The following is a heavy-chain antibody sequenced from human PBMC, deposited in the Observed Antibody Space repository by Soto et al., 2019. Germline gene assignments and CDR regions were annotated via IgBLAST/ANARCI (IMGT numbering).Heavy chain of an antibody. CDR2: ISTSGST. Sequence: QVPLQESGPGLVKPSETLSLTCTVSGGSISSYYWSWIRQPAGKGLEWIGRISTSGSTNYNPSLQSRVTVSLDTSKNQFPLELSSVTAADTAVYYCARDICSGGSCYDYWGQGTLVTVSS. CDR1: GGSISSYY. CDR3: ARDICSGGSCYDY. V-gene: IGHV4-4*07. J-gene: IGHJ4*02. D-gene: IGHD2-15*01.